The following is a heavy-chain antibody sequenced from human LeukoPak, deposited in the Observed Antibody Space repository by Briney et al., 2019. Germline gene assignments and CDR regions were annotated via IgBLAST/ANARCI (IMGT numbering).Heavy chain of an antibody. D-gene: IGHD5-18*01. CDR2: IHYSGST. CDR1: GGSISSSSYH. J-gene: IGHJ6*03. CDR3: ARERGRYSYGYYYYMDV. Sequence: SETLSLTCTVSGGSISSSSYHWGWIRQPPGKGLEWIGSIHYSGSTYYNPSLKSRVTISVDTSKNQFSLKLSSVTAADTAVYYCARERGRYSYGYYYYMDVWGKGTTVTVSS. V-gene: IGHV4-39*07.